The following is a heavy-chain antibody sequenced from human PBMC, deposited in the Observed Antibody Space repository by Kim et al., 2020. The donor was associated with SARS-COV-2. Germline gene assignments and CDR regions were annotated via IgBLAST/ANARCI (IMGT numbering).Heavy chain of an antibody. CDR3: VREYIGNAEGAFDI. D-gene: IGHD5-18*01. CDR1: GYTFTNYY. J-gene: IGHJ3*02. V-gene: IGHV1-46*01. Sequence: ASVKVSCKTSGYTFTNYYVHWVRRAPGQGLEWMGLINPSDGVPNYTQKFQGRLTVTSDTSASTVYMELSSLTSEDTAVYYCVREYIGNAEGAFDIWGQWT. CDR2: INPSDGVP.